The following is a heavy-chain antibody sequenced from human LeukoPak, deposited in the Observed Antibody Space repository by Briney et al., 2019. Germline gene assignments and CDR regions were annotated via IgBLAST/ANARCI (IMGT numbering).Heavy chain of an antibody. V-gene: IGHV3-30*18. D-gene: IGHD6-13*01. CDR3: AKQQLKNFDY. Sequence: HPGGSLRLSCAASGFTFSSYGMHWVRQAPGKGLEWVAVISYDGSSTYYADSVKGRFTISRDDSKNTLFLEMNSLRIEDAAVYYCAKQQLKNFDYWGQGTLVTVSS. CDR2: ISYDGSST. J-gene: IGHJ4*02. CDR1: GFTFSSYG.